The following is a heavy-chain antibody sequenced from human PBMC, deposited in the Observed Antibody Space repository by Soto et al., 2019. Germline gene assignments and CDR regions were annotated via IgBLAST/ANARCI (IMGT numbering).Heavy chain of an antibody. CDR1: GYTFTSYG. CDR2: ISAYNGNT. J-gene: IGHJ6*02. CDR3: ARARFYSGWYAPDDVRTGGGRYYGMDF. D-gene: IGHD6-19*01. Sequence: QVQLVQSGAEVKKPGASVKVSCKASGYTFTSYGISWVRQAPGQGLEWMGWISAYNGNTNYAQKLQGRVTMTTDRSTSTVYMELRSLRSEDTAVYYCARARFYSGWYAPDDVRTGGGRYYGMDFWGQGTTVTVSS. V-gene: IGHV1-18*04.